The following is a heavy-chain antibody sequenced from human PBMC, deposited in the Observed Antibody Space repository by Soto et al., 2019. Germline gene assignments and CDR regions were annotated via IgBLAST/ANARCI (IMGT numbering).Heavy chain of an antibody. CDR3: ARDHDYVWGSHRNWIGL. V-gene: IGHV4-34*01. D-gene: IGHD3-16*01. CDR2: INYSEDT. J-gene: IGHJ5*02. CDR1: RGALSGYS. Sequence: DTLSLTCAVYRGALSGYSWNWIRQPPGKGLEWIGEINYSEDTNPTYNPSLKSRVTISADRTNNQLFLRLTSVTAADTAIYYCARDHDYVWGSHRNWIGLWGQATPVTVSS.